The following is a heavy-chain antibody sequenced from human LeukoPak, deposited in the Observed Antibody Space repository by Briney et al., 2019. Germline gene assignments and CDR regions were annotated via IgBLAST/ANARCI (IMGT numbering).Heavy chain of an antibody. D-gene: IGHD3-10*01. Sequence: APVKVSCKASGYTFTSYGISWVRQAPGQGLEWMGWISAYNGNTNYAQKLQGRVTMTTDTSTSTACMELRSLRSDDTAVYYCARDSHGMVRGVMVYWGQGTLVTVSS. CDR2: ISAYNGNT. CDR1: GYTFTSYG. V-gene: IGHV1-18*01. J-gene: IGHJ4*02. CDR3: ARDSHGMVRGVMVY.